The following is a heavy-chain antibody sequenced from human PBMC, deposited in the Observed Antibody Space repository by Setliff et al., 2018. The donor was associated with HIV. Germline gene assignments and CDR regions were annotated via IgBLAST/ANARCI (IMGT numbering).Heavy chain of an antibody. V-gene: IGHV5-51*01. D-gene: IGHD3-3*01. CDR1: GYTFTNYW. J-gene: IGHJ4*02. Sequence: RGESLKISCKASGYTFTNYWIGWVRQMPGQGLEWIGVIHPSDFVTRYGPSFQGQVSISADRSITTAYLQWSSLKASDTAIYYCTRRRRAPGTEDLEAHWGQGTLVTVSS. CDR2: IHPSDFVT. CDR3: TRRRRAPGTEDLEAH.